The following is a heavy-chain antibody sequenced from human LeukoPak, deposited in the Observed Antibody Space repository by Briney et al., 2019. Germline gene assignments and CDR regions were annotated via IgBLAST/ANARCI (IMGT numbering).Heavy chain of an antibody. J-gene: IGHJ3*02. CDR1: GGSISSYY. CDR2: IYYSGST. V-gene: IGHV4-59*08. Sequence: SETLSLTCTVSGGSISSYYWSWIRQPPGKGLEWIGYIYYSGSTNYNPSLKSRVTISVDTSKNQFSLKLSSVTAADTAVYYCARLATPATYYYDSSGTTDAFDIWAQGTMVTVSS. D-gene: IGHD3-22*01. CDR3: ARLATPATYYYDSSGTTDAFDI.